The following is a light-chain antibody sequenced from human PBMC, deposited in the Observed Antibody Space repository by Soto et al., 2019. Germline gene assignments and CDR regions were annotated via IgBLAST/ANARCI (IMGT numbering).Light chain of an antibody. V-gene: IGLV1-40*01. CDR1: SYNIRAGYD. CDR3: QSYDSSLSGYVV. Sequence: QAVVTQPPSVSGAPGQRVTISCTGSSYNIRAGYDVHWYQQLPGTAPKLLIYGNSNRPSGVPDRFSGSKSGTSASLAITGLQAEDEADYYCQSYDSSLSGYVVFGGGTKLTVL. J-gene: IGLJ2*01. CDR2: GNS.